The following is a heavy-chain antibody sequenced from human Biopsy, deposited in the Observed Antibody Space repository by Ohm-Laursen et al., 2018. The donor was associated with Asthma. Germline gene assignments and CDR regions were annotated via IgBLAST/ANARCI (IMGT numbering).Heavy chain of an antibody. J-gene: IGHJ4*01. D-gene: IGHD2-21*01. CDR2: IYWTDDK. CDR1: GFSLSKSGVG. Sequence: TTQTLTLTSTFSGFSLSKSGVGVAWIRQPPREAPHWLALIYWTDDKYYTPSLRSRLSIAKDTSRNQVVLTMTNMGTVDTGTFFCARAMHRDSYSFFDNWGLGLPVSVSS. CDR3: ARAMHRDSYSFFDN. V-gene: IGHV2-5*01.